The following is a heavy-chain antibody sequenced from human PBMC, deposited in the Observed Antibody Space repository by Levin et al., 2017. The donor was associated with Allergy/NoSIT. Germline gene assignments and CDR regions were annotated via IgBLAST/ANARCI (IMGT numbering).Heavy chain of an antibody. J-gene: IGHJ4*02. D-gene: IGHD6-19*01. V-gene: IGHV1-2*02. Sequence: ASVKVSCKASGYTFTGYYMHWVRQAPGQGLEWMGWINPNSGGTNYAQKFQGRVTMTRDTSISTAYMELSRLRSDDTAVYYCARELSPGYSSGWFDYWGQGTLVTVSS. CDR1: GYTFTGYY. CDR3: ARELSPGYSSGWFDY. CDR2: INPNSGGT.